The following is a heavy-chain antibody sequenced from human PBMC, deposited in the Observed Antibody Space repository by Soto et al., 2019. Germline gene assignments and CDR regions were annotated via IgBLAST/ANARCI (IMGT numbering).Heavy chain of an antibody. CDR1: GYSFTTNW. V-gene: IGHV5-51*01. CDR3: ARHSGVAEDGTD. CDR2: IYPGDSDT. J-gene: IGHJ1*01. Sequence: LKISCKGSGYSFTTNWIGWVRQMPGKGLEWMGVIYPGDSDTRYSPSFQGQVAISADKSINTAYLQWSSLKASDTAMYYCARHSGVAEDGTDWGQGTLVTVSS. D-gene: IGHD6-13*01.